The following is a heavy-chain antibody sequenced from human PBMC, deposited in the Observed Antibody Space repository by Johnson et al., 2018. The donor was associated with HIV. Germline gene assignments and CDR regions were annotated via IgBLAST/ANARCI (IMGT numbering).Heavy chain of an antibody. J-gene: IGHJ3*01. CDR3: ARAAGVNVVVEDFDL. Sequence: QVQLVESGGGLVKPGGSLRLSCAASGFTFSDYYMTWVRQAPGKGLEWVAVISYDGSNKYYADSVKGRFTISRDSSKNTLYLQMNSLRAEDTAVYYCARAAGVNVVVEDFDLWGQGTMVTVSS. V-gene: IGHV3-30*14. CDR1: GFTFSDYY. D-gene: IGHD2-15*01. CDR2: ISYDGSNK.